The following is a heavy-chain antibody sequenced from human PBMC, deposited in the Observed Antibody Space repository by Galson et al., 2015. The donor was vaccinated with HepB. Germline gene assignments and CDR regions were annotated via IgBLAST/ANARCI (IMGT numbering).Heavy chain of an antibody. CDR3: ARDEAVLVTAILSYYYGMDV. CDR1: GGTFSSYA. CDR2: IIPIFGTA. V-gene: IGHV1-69*13. J-gene: IGHJ6*02. D-gene: IGHD2-21*02. Sequence: SVKVSCKASGGTFSSYAISWVRQAPGQGLEWMGGIIPIFGTANYAQKFQGRVTITADESTSTAYMELSSLRSEDTAVYYCARDEAVLVTAILSYYYGMDVWGQGTTVTVSS.